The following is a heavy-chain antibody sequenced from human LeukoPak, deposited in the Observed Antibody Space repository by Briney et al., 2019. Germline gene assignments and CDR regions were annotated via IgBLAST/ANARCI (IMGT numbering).Heavy chain of an antibody. J-gene: IGHJ6*02. CDR3: AREAAGHGIQLWLRYYYYYGMDV. V-gene: IGHV1-18*01. CDR1: GYTFTSYG. Sequence: ASVKVSCKASGYTFTSYGISWVRQAPGQGLEWMGWISAYNGNTNYAQKLQGRVTMTTDTSTSTAYMELRSLRSDDTAVYYCAREAAGHGIQLWLRYYYYYGMDVWGQGTTVTVS. CDR2: ISAYNGNT. D-gene: IGHD5-18*01.